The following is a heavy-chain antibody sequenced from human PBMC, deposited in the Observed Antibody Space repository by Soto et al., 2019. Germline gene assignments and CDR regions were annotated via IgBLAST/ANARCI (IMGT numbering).Heavy chain of an antibody. Sequence: PGGALRLSCAASGFAFSTYGLHWVRQAPGKELEWVAIITSDVNYKYYADSVKGRFTISRDNSKNTLFLQMNSLRAEDTAVYYCAKGGSFDIWGQGTLVTVSS. D-gene: IGHD3-16*01. CDR3: AKGGSFDI. V-gene: IGHV3-30*18. CDR1: GFAFSTYG. CDR2: ITSDVNYK. J-gene: IGHJ4*02.